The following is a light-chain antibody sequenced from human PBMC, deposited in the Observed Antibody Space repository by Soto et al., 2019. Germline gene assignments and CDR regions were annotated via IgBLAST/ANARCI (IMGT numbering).Light chain of an antibody. CDR2: EVS. CDR3: SSYTVTTTRVV. J-gene: IGLJ2*01. V-gene: IGLV2-14*01. CDR1: SSDVGGYDY. Sequence: QSALTQPASVSGSPGQSITISCTGTSSDVGGYDYVSWYQQHPGKAPKLMIYEVSNRPSGVSNRFSGSKSGNTASLTISRLQAEDEADYYCSSYTVTTTRVVFGGGTKLTVL.